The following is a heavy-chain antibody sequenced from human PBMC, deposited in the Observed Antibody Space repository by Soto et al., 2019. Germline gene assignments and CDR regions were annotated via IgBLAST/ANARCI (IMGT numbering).Heavy chain of an antibody. V-gene: IGHV4-59*01. CDR1: GGSISTYY. D-gene: IGHD3-9*01. Sequence: QVQLQESGPGLVKPSETLSLTCTVSGGSISTYYWSWTRQPPGKGLEWIGYIYYSGSTNYNPSLKSRVTISLDTSKNQFSLKLSSVTAADTAVYYCARDRLANWFDPWGQGTLVTVSS. CDR2: IYYSGST. J-gene: IGHJ5*02. CDR3: ARDRLANWFDP.